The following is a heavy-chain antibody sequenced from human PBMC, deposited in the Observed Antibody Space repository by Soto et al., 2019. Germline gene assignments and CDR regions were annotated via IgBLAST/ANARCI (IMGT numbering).Heavy chain of an antibody. J-gene: IGHJ4*02. CDR2: INPTTGGT. V-gene: IGHV1-2*02. CDR3: ARGYCSTIGRSDFFDF. Sequence: GASVKVSCKASGYTFTDNYIHWVRQAPGQGLEWMAWINPTTGGTRSAQRFQGRVTMTWDTSISTAYMEVSRLGSDDTAIYYCARGYCSTIGRSDFFDFWGQGSLVTVSS. D-gene: IGHD2-2*01. CDR1: GYTFTDNY.